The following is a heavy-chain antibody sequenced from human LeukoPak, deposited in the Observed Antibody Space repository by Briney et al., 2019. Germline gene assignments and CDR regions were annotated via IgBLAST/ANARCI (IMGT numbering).Heavy chain of an antibody. J-gene: IGHJ4*02. V-gene: IGHV3-21*01. CDR3: ARARNDFDY. CDR2: ISSSSSYI. CDR1: GFTFSSYA. Sequence: PGGSLRLSCAASGFTFSSYAMSWVRQAPGKGLEWVSSISSSSSYIYYADSVKGRFTISRDNAKNSLYLQMNSLRAEDTAVYYCARARNDFDYWGQGTLVTVSS.